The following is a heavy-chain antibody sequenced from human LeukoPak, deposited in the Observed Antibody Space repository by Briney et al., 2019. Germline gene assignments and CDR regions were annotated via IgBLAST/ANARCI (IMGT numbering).Heavy chain of an antibody. J-gene: IGHJ4*02. CDR1: GYRFISNY. CDR2: MHPGNGNT. V-gene: IGHV1-2*02. Sequence: ASVKVSCKASGYRFISNYIQWVRQAPGLGPEWMGWMHPGNGNTRYAEKFQGRVTMTKDTSINTAYMDLSSLRSDDTAVYYCAREGSYCVGGDCYSFDFWGQGTLITVSS. CDR3: AREGSYCVGGDCYSFDF. D-gene: IGHD2-21*02.